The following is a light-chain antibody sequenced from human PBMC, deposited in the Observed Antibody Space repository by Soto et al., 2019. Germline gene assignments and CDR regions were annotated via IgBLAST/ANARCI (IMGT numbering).Light chain of an antibody. J-gene: IGLJ2*01. V-gene: IGLV2-14*01. CDR3: SSYTSSSTLV. CDR2: DVN. CDR1: SSDVGGYNF. Sequence: QSALTQPASVSGSPGQSITISCIGTSSDVGGYNFVSWYQQHPGKAPKLMIYDVNKRPSGDSNRFSGSTSGNTASLTISWLQAEDEADYYCSSYTSSSTLVFGGGTKLTVL.